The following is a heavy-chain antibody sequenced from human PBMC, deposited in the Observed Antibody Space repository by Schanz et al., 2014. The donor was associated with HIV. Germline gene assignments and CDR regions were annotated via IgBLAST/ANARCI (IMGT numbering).Heavy chain of an antibody. CDR1: GFTFSTYG. Sequence: QVQLVESGGGVAQPGRSLRLSCAASGFTFSTYGMHWVRQAPGKGLEWVAVISYDGRNKYYADSVKGRFTISRDNSKNTLYLQMTTLRIDDTAVYYCAKPEYDSRGSSQSHFDYWGQGTLVTVSP. D-gene: IGHD3-22*01. V-gene: IGHV3-30*18. CDR2: ISYDGRNK. J-gene: IGHJ4*02. CDR3: AKPEYDSRGSSQSHFDY.